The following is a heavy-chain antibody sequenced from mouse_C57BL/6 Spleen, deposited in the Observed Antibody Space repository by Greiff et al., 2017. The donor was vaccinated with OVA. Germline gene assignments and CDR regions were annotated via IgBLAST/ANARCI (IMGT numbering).Heavy chain of an antibody. J-gene: IGHJ4*01. D-gene: IGHD2-5*01. V-gene: IGHV1-82*01. CDR2: IYPGDGDT. CDR1: GYAFSSSW. CDR3: AKAYYSNPYAMDY. Sequence: QVQLQQSGPELVKPGASVKISCKASGYAFSSSWMNWVKQRPGKGLEWIGRIYPGDGDTNYNGKFKGKATLTADKSSSTAYMQLSSLTSEDSAVYFCAKAYYSNPYAMDYWGQGTSVTVSS.